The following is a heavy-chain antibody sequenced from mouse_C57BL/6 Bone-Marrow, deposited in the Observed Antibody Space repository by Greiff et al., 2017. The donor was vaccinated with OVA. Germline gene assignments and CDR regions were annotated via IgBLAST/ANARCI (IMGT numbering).Heavy chain of an antibody. CDR2: IDPENGDT. CDR1: GFNIKDDY. CDR3: APHYYGSSYGYAMDY. D-gene: IGHD1-1*01. J-gene: IGHJ4*01. Sequence: EVQLQQSGAELVRPGASVKLSCTASGFNIKDDYMHWVKQRPEQGLEWIGWIDPENGDTEYASKFQGKATITADTSSNTAYLQLSSLTSEDTAVYYCAPHYYGSSYGYAMDYWGQGTSVTVSS. V-gene: IGHV14-4*01.